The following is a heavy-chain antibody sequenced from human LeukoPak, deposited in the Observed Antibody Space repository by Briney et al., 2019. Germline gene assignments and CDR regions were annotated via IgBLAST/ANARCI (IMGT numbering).Heavy chain of an antibody. Sequence: PGRSLRLSCAASGFTFSSYGMHWVRQAPGKGLEWVAVISYDGSNKYYADSVKGRFTISRDNSKNTLYLQMNSLRAEDTAVYYCAKEGSSGWYGDYWGQGTLVTVSS. CDR3: AKEGSSGWYGDY. CDR2: ISYDGSNK. D-gene: IGHD6-19*01. J-gene: IGHJ4*02. V-gene: IGHV3-30*18. CDR1: GFTFSSYG.